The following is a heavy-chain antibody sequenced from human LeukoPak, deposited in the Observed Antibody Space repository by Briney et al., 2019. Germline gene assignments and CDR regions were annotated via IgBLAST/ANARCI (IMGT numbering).Heavy chain of an antibody. J-gene: IGHJ4*02. Sequence: RGSLRLSCAASGFTFSSYGMHWVRQAPGKGLEWVAVISYDGSNKYYADSVKGRFTISRDNSKNTLYLQMNSLRAEDTAVYYCAKYSLAYCGGDCYSTLDYWGQGTLVTVSS. V-gene: IGHV3-30*18. D-gene: IGHD2-21*02. CDR3: AKYSLAYCGGDCYSTLDY. CDR2: ISYDGSNK. CDR1: GFTFSSYG.